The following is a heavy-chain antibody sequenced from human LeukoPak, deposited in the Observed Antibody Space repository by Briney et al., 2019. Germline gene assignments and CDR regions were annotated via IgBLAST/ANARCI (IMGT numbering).Heavy chain of an antibody. V-gene: IGHV1-46*01. J-gene: IGHJ5*02. D-gene: IGHD3-3*01. CDR3: AREGDFWSGYYYLYNWFDP. CDR1: GYTFTSYY. CDR2: INPSGGST. Sequence: GASVKVSCKASGYTFTSYYMHWVRQAPGQGLEWMGIINPSGGSTSYAQKFQGRVTMTRDTSTSTVYMELSSLRSEDTAVYYCAREGDFWSGYYYLYNWFDPWGQGTLVTVSS.